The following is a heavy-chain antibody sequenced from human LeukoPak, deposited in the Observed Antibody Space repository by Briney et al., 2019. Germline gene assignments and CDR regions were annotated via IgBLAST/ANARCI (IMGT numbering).Heavy chain of an antibody. Sequence: SGPTLVKPTQTLTLTCTFSGFSLSSSGVGVGWIRQPPGKALEWLALIYWDDDKRYSPSLKSRLTITKDTSKNQVVLTLTNMDPVDKGTYYCAHSGTVTSPHDAFDVWGQGTMVTVSS. J-gene: IGHJ3*01. D-gene: IGHD4-17*01. CDR3: AHSGTVTSPHDAFDV. V-gene: IGHV2-5*02. CDR2: IYWDDDK. CDR1: GFSLSSSGVG.